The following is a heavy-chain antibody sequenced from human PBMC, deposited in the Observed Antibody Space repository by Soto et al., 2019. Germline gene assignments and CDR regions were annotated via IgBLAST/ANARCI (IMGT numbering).Heavy chain of an antibody. J-gene: IGHJ6*02. V-gene: IGHV4-30-4*01. Sequence: QVQLQESGPGLVKPSQTLSLTCTVSGGSISSGDYYWSWIRQPPGKGLEWIAYIYYSGSTYYNPSLKSRVTILVDTSKNQFSLKLTSVTAADTAVYYCARSPQYGYHGLDVWGQGTTVTVSS. CDR1: GGSISSGDYY. CDR3: ARSPQYGYHGLDV. CDR2: IYYSGST. D-gene: IGHD5-18*01.